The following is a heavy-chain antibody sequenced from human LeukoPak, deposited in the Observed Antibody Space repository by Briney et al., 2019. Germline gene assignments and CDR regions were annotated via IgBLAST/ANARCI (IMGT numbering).Heavy chain of an antibody. J-gene: IGHJ6*02. CDR3: ARTTVTYYYYYGMDV. D-gene: IGHD4-11*01. Sequence: SETLSLTCTVSGGSISSGDYYWSWIRQPPGKGLEWIGEINHSGSTNYNPSLKSRVTISVDTSKNQFSLKLSSVTAADTAVYYCARTTVTYYYYYGMDVWGQGTTVTVSS. CDR1: GGSISSGDYY. CDR2: INHSGST. V-gene: IGHV4-39*07.